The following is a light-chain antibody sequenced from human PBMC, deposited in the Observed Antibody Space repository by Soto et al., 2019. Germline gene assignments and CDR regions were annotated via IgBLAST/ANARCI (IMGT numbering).Light chain of an antibody. J-gene: IGLJ1*01. CDR3: GSWDSSVRAYV. CDR2: DDD. V-gene: IGLV1-51*01. Sequence: QSVLTQPPSVSAAPGHRVTISCSGSSSNIGGNSVSWYQQLPGTAPKLLICDDDKRPSGIPDRFSGSQSGTSATLGITGVQTGDEADYYCGSWDSSVRAYVFGTGTKVTVL. CDR1: SSNIGGNS.